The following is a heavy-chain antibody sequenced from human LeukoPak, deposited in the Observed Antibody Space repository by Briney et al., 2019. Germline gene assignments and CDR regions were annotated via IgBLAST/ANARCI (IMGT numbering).Heavy chain of an antibody. J-gene: IGHJ6*04. D-gene: IGHD2-2*01. CDR1: GGSISRGGYS. V-gene: IGHV4-30-2*01. CDR3: ASTGYCSSTSCYLYSYYGMDV. Sequence: SQTLSLPCAVSGGSISRGGYSWSWIRQPPGKGLEWIGYIYHSGSTYYNPSLKSRVTISVDRSKNQFSLKLSSVTAADTAVYYCASTGYCSSTSCYLYSYYGMDVWGKGTTVTVSS. CDR2: IYHSGST.